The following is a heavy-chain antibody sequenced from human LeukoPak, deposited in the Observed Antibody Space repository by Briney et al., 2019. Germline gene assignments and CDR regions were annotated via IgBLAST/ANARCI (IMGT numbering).Heavy chain of an antibody. CDR2: IYYSGST. D-gene: IGHD3-16*01. J-gene: IGHJ4*02. CDR1: CGSITSYY. Sequence: SQSLSLTYTLSCGSITSYYWHWVRHPPRKGMEWIGYIYYSGSTNYNPSLKTRVTISVDTSRNQFSLRLSSVTAADTAVYYCARGGVLKSVDYWGQGTLVAVSS. V-gene: IGHV4-59*01. CDR3: ARGGVLKSVDY.